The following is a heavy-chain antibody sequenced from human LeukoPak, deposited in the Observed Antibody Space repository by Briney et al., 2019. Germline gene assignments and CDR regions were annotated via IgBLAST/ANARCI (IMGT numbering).Heavy chain of an antibody. Sequence: SETLSLTCTVSGGSISSSSYYWGWIRQPPGKGLEWIGSIYYSGSTYYNPSLKSRVTISVDTSKNQLSLKLSSVTAADTAVYYCARRVFYYDSSGYYNYFDYWGQGTLVTVSS. D-gene: IGHD3-22*01. CDR3: ARRVFYYDSSGYYNYFDY. CDR2: IYYSGST. V-gene: IGHV4-39*01. J-gene: IGHJ4*02. CDR1: GGSISSSSYY.